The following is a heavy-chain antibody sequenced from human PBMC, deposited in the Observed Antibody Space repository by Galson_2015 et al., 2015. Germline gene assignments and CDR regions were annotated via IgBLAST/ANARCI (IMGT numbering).Heavy chain of an antibody. D-gene: IGHD3-10*01. J-gene: IGHJ1*01. V-gene: IGHV1-18*01. CDR3: ARGDYSGIKIYFQH. CDR2: ISVYNGNI. Sequence: SVKVSCKASGYRFMSYGVSWVRQAPGQGLEWLGWISVYNGNIDFAPKLQGRVTFTTDTSTNTAYMELRSLQSDDTAVYYCARGDYSGIKIYFQHWGQGTLVTVAS. CDR1: GYRFMSYG.